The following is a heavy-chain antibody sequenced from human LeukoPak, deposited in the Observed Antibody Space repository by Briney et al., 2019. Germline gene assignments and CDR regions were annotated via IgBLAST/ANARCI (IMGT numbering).Heavy chain of an antibody. CDR2: ISNSAGRT. J-gene: IGHJ4*02. CDR1: GFTFSSYA. D-gene: IGHD3-10*01. CDR3: AKRASGSGTSLYYFDY. V-gene: IGHV3-23*01. Sequence: SLRLSCAASGFTFSSYAMSWLRQAPGKGLEWVSVISNSAGRTFYADSVKGRFTISRDNSKNTLYLQMNSLRAEDTAVYYCAKRASGSGTSLYYFDYWGQGTLVTVSS.